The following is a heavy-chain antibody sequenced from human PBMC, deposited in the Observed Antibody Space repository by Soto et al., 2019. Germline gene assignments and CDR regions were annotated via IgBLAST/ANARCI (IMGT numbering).Heavy chain of an antibody. V-gene: IGHV4-59*04. CDR2: IYYSGAA. J-gene: IGHJ4*02. Sequence: SWIRQQPGKGLEWVGYIYYSGAAYYNPSLKSRVTISVDTSRNQFSMKLNSVTAADTAVYYCTDMLGQWLPRDWGQGTVVTVSS. CDR3: TDMLGQWLPRD. D-gene: IGHD6-19*01.